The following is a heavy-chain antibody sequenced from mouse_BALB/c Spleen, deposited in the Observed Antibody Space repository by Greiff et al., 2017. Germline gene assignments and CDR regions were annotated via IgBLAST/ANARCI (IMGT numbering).Heavy chain of an antibody. V-gene: IGHV5-6-5*01. CDR2: ISSGGST. CDR3: ARNWDYFDY. CDR1: GFTFSSYA. D-gene: IGHD4-1*01. Sequence: EVKVVESGGGLVKPGGSLKLSCAASGFTFSSYAMSWVRQTPEKRLEWVASISSGGSTYYPVSVKGRFTISRDNARNILYLQMSSLRSEDTAMYYCARNWDYFDYWGQGTTLTVSS. J-gene: IGHJ2*01.